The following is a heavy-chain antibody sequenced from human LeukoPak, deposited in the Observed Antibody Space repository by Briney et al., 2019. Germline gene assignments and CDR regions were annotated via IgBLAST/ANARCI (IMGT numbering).Heavy chain of an antibody. CDR2: IYYSGST. V-gene: IGHV4-30-4*08. CDR3: AQGGDYSSSSVFDY. J-gene: IGHJ4*02. CDR1: GGSISSGDYY. Sequence: SQTLSLTCTVSGGSISSGDYYWSWIPQPPGKGLEWIGSIYYSGSTYYNPSLKSRVTISVDTSKNQFSLKLSSVTAADTAVYYCAQGGDYSSSSVFDYWGQGTLVTVSS. D-gene: IGHD6-6*01.